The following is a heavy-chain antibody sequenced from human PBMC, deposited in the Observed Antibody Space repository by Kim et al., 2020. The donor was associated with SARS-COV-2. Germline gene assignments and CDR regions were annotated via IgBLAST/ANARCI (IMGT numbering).Heavy chain of an antibody. Sequence: ASVKVSCKASGYTFTSYAMNWVRQAPGQGLEWMGWINTNTGNPTYAQGFTGRFVFSLDTSVSTAYLQISSLKAEDTAVYYCARGVGVVPAAQVGDWFDPWGQGTLVTVSS. J-gene: IGHJ5*02. CDR2: INTNTGNP. CDR3: ARGVGVVPAAQVGDWFDP. V-gene: IGHV7-4-1*02. CDR1: GYTFTSYA. D-gene: IGHD2-2*01.